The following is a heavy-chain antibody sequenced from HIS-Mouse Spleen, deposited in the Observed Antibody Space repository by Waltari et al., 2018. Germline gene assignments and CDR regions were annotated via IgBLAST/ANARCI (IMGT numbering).Heavy chain of an antibody. V-gene: IGHV4-31*03. CDR3: ARGKRGYSGYEPDY. CDR1: GGSISSGGYY. J-gene: IGHJ4*02. CDR2: IYYSGST. D-gene: IGHD5-12*01. Sequence: QVQLQESGPGLVKPSQTLSLTCTVSGGSISSGGYYWSWIRQHPGKGLEWIGYIYYSGSTSNNPSLKSRVTISVDTSKNQFSLKLSSVTAADTAVYYCARGKRGYSGYEPDYWGQGTLVTVSS.